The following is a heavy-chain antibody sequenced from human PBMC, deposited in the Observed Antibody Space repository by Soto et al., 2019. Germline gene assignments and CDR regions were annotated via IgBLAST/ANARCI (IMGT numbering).Heavy chain of an antibody. CDR1: GGSISSYY. CDR3: AREERKLWLTSAFDI. Sequence: PSETLSLTCTVSGGSISSYYWSWIRQPAGKGLEWIGRIYTSGSTNYNPSLKSRVTMSVDTSKNQFSLKLSSVTAADTAVYYCAREERKLWLTSAFDIWGQGTMVTVSS. J-gene: IGHJ3*02. CDR2: IYTSGST. V-gene: IGHV4-4*07. D-gene: IGHD5-18*01.